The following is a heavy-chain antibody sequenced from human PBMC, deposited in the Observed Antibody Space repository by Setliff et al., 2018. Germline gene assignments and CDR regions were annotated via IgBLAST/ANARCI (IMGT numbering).Heavy chain of an antibody. CDR3: ARDNTIVGATDY. CDR2: IYNTGST. D-gene: IGHD1-26*01. J-gene: IGHJ4*02. Sequence: PSETLSLTCTVSGGSISSSSHYWGWIRQPPGKGLEWIGSIYNTGSTYYNPSLKSRVTMSVDTSKRQFALKLGSATAADTAVYYCARDNTIVGATDYWGQGTLVTVSS. CDR1: GGSISSSSHY. V-gene: IGHV4-39*06.